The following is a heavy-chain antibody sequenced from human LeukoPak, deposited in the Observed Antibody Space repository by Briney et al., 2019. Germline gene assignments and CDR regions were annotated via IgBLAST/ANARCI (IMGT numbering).Heavy chain of an antibody. CDR3: ARVPCGGDCYWYFDL. Sequence: PGGSLRLSCAASGFTVSSNYMTWVRQAPGKGLEWVSIIYSGGSTYYADSVKGRFIISRDNSKNTLYLQMNSLRAEDTAVYYCARVPCGGDCYWYFDLWGRGTLVTVSS. J-gene: IGHJ2*01. CDR2: IYSGGST. D-gene: IGHD2-21*02. V-gene: IGHV3-53*01. CDR1: GFTVSSNY.